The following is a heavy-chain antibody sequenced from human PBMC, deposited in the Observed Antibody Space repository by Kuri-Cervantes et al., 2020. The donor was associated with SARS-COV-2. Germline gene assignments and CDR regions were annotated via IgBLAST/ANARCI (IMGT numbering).Heavy chain of an antibody. CDR3: ARGRAQITIFGVSSMDWFDP. Sequence: GSLRLSCTVSGGSISSYYWSWIRQPAGKGLEWIGRIYNSGSTNYNPSIKSRVTMSVDTSKNQFSLKLSSVTAADTAVYYCARGRAQITIFGVSSMDWFDPWGQGTLVTVSS. J-gene: IGHJ5*02. V-gene: IGHV4-4*07. D-gene: IGHD3-3*01. CDR2: IYNSGST. CDR1: GGSISSYY.